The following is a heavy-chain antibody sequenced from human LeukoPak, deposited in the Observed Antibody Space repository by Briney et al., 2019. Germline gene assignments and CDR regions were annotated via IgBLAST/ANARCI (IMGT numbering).Heavy chain of an antibody. Sequence: PGGSLRLSCAASGFTFSSYGMSWVRQAPGKGLEWVSAISGSGGSTYYADSVKGRFTISRDNSKITLYLQTTSLRAEDTAVYYCAKAARLLSHYYYYMDVWGKGTTVTISS. D-gene: IGHD2-2*01. V-gene: IGHV3-23*01. CDR2: ISGSGGST. CDR1: GFTFSSYG. J-gene: IGHJ6*03. CDR3: AKAARLLSHYYYYMDV.